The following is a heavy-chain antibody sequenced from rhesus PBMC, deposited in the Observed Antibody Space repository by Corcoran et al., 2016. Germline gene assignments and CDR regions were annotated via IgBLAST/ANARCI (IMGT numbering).Heavy chain of an antibody. CDR3: AAQTVWSSSSWNGFDY. D-gene: IGHD6-25*01. CDR1: GGSISSSNW. J-gene: IGHJ4*01. CDR2: ISGSSVTT. V-gene: IGHV4-65*01. Sequence: QVQLQESGPGLVKPSETLSLTCAVSGGSISSSNWWSWIRQPPGKGLVWIGYISGSSVTTYYNPSLKRRVTISTDTSKNQFSLKLSSVTAADTAVYYCAAQTVWSSSSWNGFDYWGQGVLVTVSS.